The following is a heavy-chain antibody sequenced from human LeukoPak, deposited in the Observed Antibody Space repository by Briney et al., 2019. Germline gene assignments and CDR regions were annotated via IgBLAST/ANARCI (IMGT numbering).Heavy chain of an antibody. CDR2: MYYTGTT. J-gene: IGHJ4*02. CDR1: GGSVSSGTYY. D-gene: IGHD5-18*01. V-gene: IGHV4-39*01. CDR3: ARQGVLWLRAPFDY. Sequence: SETLSLTCTVSGGSVSSGTYYWGWIRQPPGKGLEWIGSMYYTGTTYYNPSLQSRVTISVDTSKNQFSLRLTSESATAEEVYYCARQGVLWLRAPFDYWGQGTLVTVSS.